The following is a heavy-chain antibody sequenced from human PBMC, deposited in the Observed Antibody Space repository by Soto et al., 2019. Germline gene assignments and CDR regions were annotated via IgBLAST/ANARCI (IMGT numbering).Heavy chain of an antibody. CDR1: GFTFSSYG. D-gene: IGHD3-3*01. Sequence: QVQLVESGGGVVQPGRSLRLSCAASGFTFSSYGMHWVRQAPGKGLEWVAVIWYDGSNKYYADSVKGRFTISRDNSKNTLYLQMNSLRAEDTAVYYCARDPTDYDFWSGYYTGLGYYYYGMDVWGQGTTVTVSS. CDR2: IWYDGSNK. J-gene: IGHJ6*02. CDR3: ARDPTDYDFWSGYYTGLGYYYYGMDV. V-gene: IGHV3-33*01.